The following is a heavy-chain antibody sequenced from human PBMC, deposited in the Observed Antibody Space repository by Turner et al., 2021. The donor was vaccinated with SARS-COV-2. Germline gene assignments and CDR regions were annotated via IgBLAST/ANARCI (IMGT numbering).Heavy chain of an antibody. CDR3: ATVFHALLWFGESYNWFDP. J-gene: IGHJ5*02. V-gene: IGHV3-23*01. CDR1: SYA. CDR2: LSGSGGST. D-gene: IGHD3-10*01. Sequence: SYAMSWVRQTPGKGLEWVSALSGSGGSTYYADSVKGRFTLSRDYTKNTLYLQMNSLRTEDTVVYYCATVFHALLWFGESYNWFDPWGQGTLVTVSS.